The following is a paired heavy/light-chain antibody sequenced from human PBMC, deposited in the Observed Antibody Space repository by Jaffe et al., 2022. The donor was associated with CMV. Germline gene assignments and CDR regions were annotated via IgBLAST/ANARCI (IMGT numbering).Heavy chain of an antibody. CDR2: IYYSGST. CDR3: ARDPADSSSHPVAGYGMDV. CDR1: GGSISSYY. J-gene: IGHJ6*02. Sequence: QVQLQESGPGLVKPSETLSLTCTVSGGSISSYYWSWIRQPPGKGLEWIGYIYYSGSTNYNPSLKSRVTISVDTSKNQFSLKLSSVTAADTAVYYCARDPADSSSHPVAGYGMDVWGQGTTVTVSS. V-gene: IGHV4-59*01. D-gene: IGHD6-6*01.
Light chain of an antibody. CDR1: ALPKQY. Sequence: SYELTQPPSVSVSPGQTARITCSGDALPKQYAYWYQQKPGQAPVLVIYKDSERPSGIPERFSGSSSGTTVTLTISGVQAEDEADYYCQSADSSGTYHVVFGGGTKLTVL. CDR3: QSADSSGTYHVV. V-gene: IGLV3-25*03. CDR2: KDS. J-gene: IGLJ2*01.